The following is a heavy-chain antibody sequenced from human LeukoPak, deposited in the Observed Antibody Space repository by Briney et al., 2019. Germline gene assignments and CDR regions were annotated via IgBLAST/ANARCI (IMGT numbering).Heavy chain of an antibody. Sequence: SETLSLTCTVSGDSLSSYYWGWIRQPPGKGLEWIAYIYNSGRTDYNPALKSRVTISIDTSKNQFSLKLSSVTAADSALYYCAKLESPYYYAMDVWGQGTTVTVSS. CDR3: AKLESPYYYAMDV. D-gene: IGHD3-3*01. CDR2: IYNSGRT. CDR1: GDSLSSYY. V-gene: IGHV4-59*01. J-gene: IGHJ6*02.